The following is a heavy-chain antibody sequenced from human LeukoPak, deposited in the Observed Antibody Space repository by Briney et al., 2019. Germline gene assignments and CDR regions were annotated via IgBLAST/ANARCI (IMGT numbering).Heavy chain of an antibody. Sequence: PSETLSLTCTVSGGSISSGSYYWSWIRQPAGKGLEWIGRIYTSGSTNYNPSLKSRVTISVDTSKNQFSLKLSSVTAADTAVYYCAWLTYVPAAIVDYWGQGTLVTVSS. V-gene: IGHV4-61*02. D-gene: IGHD2-2*01. CDR1: GGSISSGSYY. CDR3: AWLTYVPAAIVDY. J-gene: IGHJ4*02. CDR2: IYTSGST.